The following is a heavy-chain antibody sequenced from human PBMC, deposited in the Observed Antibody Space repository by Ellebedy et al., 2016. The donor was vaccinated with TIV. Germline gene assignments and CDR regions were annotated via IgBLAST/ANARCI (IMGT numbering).Heavy chain of an antibody. J-gene: IGHJ5*02. D-gene: IGHD3-10*01. CDR2: ISSSSSYI. V-gene: IGHV3-21*01. CDR1: GFTFSSYS. CDR3: ARGRGFGESDP. Sequence: GGSLRLSXAASGFTFSSYSMNWVRQAPGKGLEWVSSISSSSSYIYYADSVKGRFTISRDNAKNSLYLQMNSLRAEDTAVYYCARGRGFGESDPWGQGTLVTVSS.